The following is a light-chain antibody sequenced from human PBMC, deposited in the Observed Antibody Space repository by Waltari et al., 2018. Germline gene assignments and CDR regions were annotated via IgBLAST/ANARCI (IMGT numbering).Light chain of an antibody. CDR1: SSDVGAYTS. Sequence: QSALTQPASVSGSPAQSITISCTGTSSDVGAYTSVSWYQHNPGKAPKLMIYDVSNRPSGVSNRFSGSKSGNTASLTISGLQAEDEADYYCSSYISSSTLELFGGGTSLTVL. CDR3: SSYISSSTLEL. J-gene: IGLJ2*01. CDR2: DVS. V-gene: IGLV2-14*03.